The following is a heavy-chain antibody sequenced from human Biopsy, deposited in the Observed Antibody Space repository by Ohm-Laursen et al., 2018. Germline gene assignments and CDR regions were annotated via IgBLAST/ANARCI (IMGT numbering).Heavy chain of an antibody. V-gene: IGHV4-38-2*01. CDR2: IYHSGST. Sequence: SETLSLTCAVSGYSIKSGYYWGWIRQPPGKGLEWIGNIYHSGSTYYNPSLKSRVTISVEKSKNQFSLKLSSVTAADTAVYYCARRDYRNGFKFDFWGQGTLVTVSS. CDR1: GYSIKSGYY. D-gene: IGHD3-16*01. CDR3: ARRDYRNGFKFDF. J-gene: IGHJ4*02.